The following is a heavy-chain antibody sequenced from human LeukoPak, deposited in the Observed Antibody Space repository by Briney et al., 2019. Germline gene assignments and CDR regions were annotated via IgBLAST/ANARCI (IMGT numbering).Heavy chain of an antibody. D-gene: IGHD3-10*01. V-gene: IGHV3-30-3*01. J-gene: IGHJ3*02. CDR3: AKDRGLDDAFDI. CDR2: ISYDGSSK. CDR1: GFTFSTYS. Sequence: QSGGSLRLSCAASGFTFSTYSMQWVRQAPGKGLEWVGVISYDGSSKYYTDSVKGRFTISRDNSRNTLYLQMNSLRAEDTAVYYCAKDRGLDDAFDIWGQGTMVTVSS.